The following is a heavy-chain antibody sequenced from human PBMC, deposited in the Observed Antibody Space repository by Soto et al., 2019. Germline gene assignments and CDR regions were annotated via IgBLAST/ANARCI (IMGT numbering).Heavy chain of an antibody. J-gene: IGHJ4*02. V-gene: IGHV3-30-3*01. D-gene: IGHD5-18*01. CDR3: ARGVTQIDYFDY. Sequence: VGSLRLSCAASGFTFSSYAMHWVRQAPGKGLEWVAVISYDGSNKYYPDSVKGRFTISRDNSKNTLYLQMNSPRAEDTAVYYCARGVTQIDYFDYWGQGTLVTVSS. CDR1: GFTFSSYA. CDR2: ISYDGSNK.